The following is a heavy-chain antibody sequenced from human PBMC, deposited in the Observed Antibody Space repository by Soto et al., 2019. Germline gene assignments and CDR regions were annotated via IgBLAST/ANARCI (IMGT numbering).Heavy chain of an antibody. CDR1: GVSISSTPYY. Sequence: SETLSLTCTVSGVSISSTPYYWAWIRQPPGMVLEWIVSIYYRRSTYYNPSLKCRVTISFDTSQNHFSLELSSVTAADTAVYYCATRQLDDPYGGPGGYWGQRTLVTVSS. V-gene: IGHV4-39*01. CDR2: IYYRRST. J-gene: IGHJ4*02. CDR3: ATRQLDDPYGGPGGY. D-gene: IGHD3-10*01.